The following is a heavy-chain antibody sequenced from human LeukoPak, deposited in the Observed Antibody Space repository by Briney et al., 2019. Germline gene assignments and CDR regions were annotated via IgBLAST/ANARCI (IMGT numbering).Heavy chain of an antibody. V-gene: IGHV4-59*01. CDR1: GGSISSYY. CDR3: ARGGGIVVVPAAMGAHFDY. J-gene: IGHJ4*02. Sequence: SETLSLTCTVSGGSISSYYWSWIRQPPGKGLEWIGYIYYSGSTNYNPSLKSRVTISVDTFKNQFSLKLSSVTAADTAVYYCARGGGIVVVPAAMGAHFDYWGQGTLVTVSS. D-gene: IGHD2-2*01. CDR2: IYYSGST.